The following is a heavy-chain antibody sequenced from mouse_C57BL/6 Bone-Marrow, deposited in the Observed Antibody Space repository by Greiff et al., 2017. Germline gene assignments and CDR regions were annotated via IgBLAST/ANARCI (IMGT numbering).Heavy chain of an antibody. J-gene: IGHJ3*01. D-gene: IGHD2-2*01. Sequence: EVQLQESVAELVRPGASVKLSCTASGFNIKNTSMHWVKQRPEQGLEWIGRIDPANGNTKYAPKFQGKATITADTSSNTAYLQLSSLTSEDTAIYYCARGRVTRGFAYGGRGTRVTVSA. CDR1: GFNIKNTS. CDR3: ARGRVTRGFAY. CDR2: IDPANGNT. V-gene: IGHV14-3*01.